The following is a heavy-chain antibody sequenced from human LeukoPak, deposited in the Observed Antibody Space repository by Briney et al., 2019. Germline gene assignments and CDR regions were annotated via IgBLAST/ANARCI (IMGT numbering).Heavy chain of an antibody. D-gene: IGHD1-1*01. Sequence: ASVKVSCKASGFSFSGYYMQWVRQAPGQGLEWVGIINPNDGSTKYAQKFQGRVTMTGDTSTSTVYMEVSSLRSEDTAVYYCARDGLQTRYSWNDEGRKNWFDPWGQGTLVTVSS. CDR2: INPNDGST. J-gene: IGHJ5*02. CDR1: GFSFSGYY. CDR3: ARDGLQTRYSWNDEGRKNWFDP. V-gene: IGHV1-46*01.